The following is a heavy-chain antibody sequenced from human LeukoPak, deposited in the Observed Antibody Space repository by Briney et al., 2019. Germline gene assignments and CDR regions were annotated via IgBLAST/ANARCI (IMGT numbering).Heavy chain of an antibody. CDR1: GFTFDDYG. V-gene: IGHV3-20*04. Sequence: GGSLRLSCAASGFTFDDYGMSWVRQTPGKGLEWVSGINWNGGSTGYADSVKGRFTISRDNAKNSLYLQMNSLRAEDTALYYCARAPAPTTDHRYSSPWGQGTLVNVSS. D-gene: IGHD4-17*01. CDR2: INWNGGST. CDR3: ARAPAPTTDHRYSSP. J-gene: IGHJ5*02.